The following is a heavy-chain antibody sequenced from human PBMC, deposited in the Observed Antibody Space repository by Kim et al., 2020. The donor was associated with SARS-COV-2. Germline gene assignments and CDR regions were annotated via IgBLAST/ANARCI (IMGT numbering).Heavy chain of an antibody. V-gene: IGHV3-11*01. D-gene: IGHD3-22*01. CDR1: GFTFSDYY. CDR3: ARGDLYYYDSSGSPGAFDI. J-gene: IGHJ3*02. CDR2: ISSSGSTI. Sequence: GGSLRLSCAASGFTFSDYYMSWIRQAPGKGLEWVSYISSSGSTIYYADSVKGRFTISRDNAKNSLYLQMNSLRAEDTAVYYCARGDLYYYDSSGSPGAFDIWGQGTMVTVSS.